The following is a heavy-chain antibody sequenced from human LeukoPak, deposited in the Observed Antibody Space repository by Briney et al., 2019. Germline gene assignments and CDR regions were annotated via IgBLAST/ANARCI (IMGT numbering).Heavy chain of an antibody. CDR2: IYSGGST. Sequence: GGSLRLSCAASGFTFSSDYMSWVRQAPGKGLEWVSVIYSGGSTYYADSVKGRFTISRDNSKNTLYLQMNSLRAEDTAVYYCARGPGYYDSSGYYRFDYWGQGTLVTVSS. D-gene: IGHD3-22*01. J-gene: IGHJ4*02. CDR3: ARGPGYYDSSGYYRFDY. CDR1: GFTFSSDY. V-gene: IGHV3-53*01.